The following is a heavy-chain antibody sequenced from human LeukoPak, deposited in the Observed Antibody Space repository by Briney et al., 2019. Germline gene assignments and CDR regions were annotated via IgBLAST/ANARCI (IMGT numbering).Heavy chain of an antibody. CDR2: IYHSGST. CDR3: ARGGSPVGATNDY. J-gene: IGHJ4*02. Sequence: SETLSLTCAVSGYSISSGYYWGWIRQPPGKGLEWIGSIYHSGSTNYNPSLKSRVTISVDTSKNQFSLKLSSVTAADTAVYYCARGGSPVGATNDYWGQGTLVTVSS. CDR1: GYSISSGYY. V-gene: IGHV4-38-2*01. D-gene: IGHD1-26*01.